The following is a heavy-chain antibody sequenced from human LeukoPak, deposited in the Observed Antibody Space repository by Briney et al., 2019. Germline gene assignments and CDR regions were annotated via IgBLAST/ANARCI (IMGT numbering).Heavy chain of an antibody. CDR2: INCDWGLT. D-gene: IGHD6-13*01. Sequence: GGSLRLSCVGPGFPYSEKWKHWVRQAPGKGLAWVSHINCDWGLTTYADSVKGRFTISRDNARNTVYLQMSSLRVEDTAIYFCAREEHRLAEAGTSAFDLGGQGTLVTVSP. CDR1: GFPYSEKW. V-gene: IGHV3-74*01. CDR3: AREEHRLAEAGTSAFDL. J-gene: IGHJ3*01.